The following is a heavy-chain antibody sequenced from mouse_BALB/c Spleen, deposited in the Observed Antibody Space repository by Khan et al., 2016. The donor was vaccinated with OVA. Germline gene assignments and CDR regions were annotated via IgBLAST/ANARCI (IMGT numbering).Heavy chain of an antibody. D-gene: IGHD2-1*01. CDR2: ILVDGST. V-gene: IGHV2-6-7*01. J-gene: IGHJ4*01. Sequence: VQLEESGPGLVAPSQSLSITCTVSGFSLTGYGVNWVRQPPGKGLEWLGMILVDGSTDYNSALKSRLSISKDNSKSQVFLKMNSLQTDDTARYYCARDKGNPYAMDYWGQGTSVTVSS. CDR3: ARDKGNPYAMDY. CDR1: GFSLTGYG.